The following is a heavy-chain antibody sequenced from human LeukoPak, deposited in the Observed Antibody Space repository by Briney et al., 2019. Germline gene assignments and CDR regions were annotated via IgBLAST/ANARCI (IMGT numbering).Heavy chain of an antibody. J-gene: IGHJ4*02. Sequence: GGSLRLSCAASGFTFSSYAMHWVRQAPGKGLEWVAVISYDGSNENYADSVKGRFTISRDNSKNTLYLQMNSLRAEDTAVYYCARKGMGPGMDDYWGQGTLVTVSS. D-gene: IGHD6-13*01. CDR1: GFTFSSYA. CDR2: ISYDGSNE. CDR3: ARKGMGPGMDDY. V-gene: IGHV3-30-3*01.